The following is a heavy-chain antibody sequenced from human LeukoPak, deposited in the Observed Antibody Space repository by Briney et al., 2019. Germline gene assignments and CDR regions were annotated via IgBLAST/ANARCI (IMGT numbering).Heavy chain of an antibody. CDR2: IYTSGST. D-gene: IGHD3-22*01. CDR3: ARIGYDSSGYVAFDI. V-gene: IGHV4-4*07. J-gene: IGHJ3*02. CDR1: GGSISSYY. Sequence: PSETLSLTCTVSGGSISSYYWSWIRQPAGKGLEWIGRIYTSGSTNYNPSLKSRVTMSVDTSKNQFSLKLSSVTAADTAVYYCARIGYDSSGYVAFDIWGQGTMVTVSS.